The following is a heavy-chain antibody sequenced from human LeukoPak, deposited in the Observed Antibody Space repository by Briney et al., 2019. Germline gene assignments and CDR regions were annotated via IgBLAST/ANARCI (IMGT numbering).Heavy chain of an antibody. V-gene: IGHV4-4*07. CDR3: ARDPDPYGSGGFDS. CDR2: IYTSGST. CDR1: GGSISSYY. J-gene: IGHJ4*02. D-gene: IGHD3-10*01. Sequence: SETLSLTCTVSGGSISSYYWSWIRQPPGKGLEWIGRIYTSGSTNYNPSLKSRVTMSVDTSKNHFSLKLSSVTAADTAVYYCARDPDPYGSGGFDSWGQGTLVTVSS.